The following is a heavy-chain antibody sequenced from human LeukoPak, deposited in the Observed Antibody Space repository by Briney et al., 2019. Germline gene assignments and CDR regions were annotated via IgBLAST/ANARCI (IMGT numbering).Heavy chain of an antibody. Sequence: GGSLRLPCVASGFTFSDYYMSWIRQAPGKGLEWISYISSSGGSTNYADSVKGHFTISRDNPKNSLYLLMNTLRAEDTAMYYCARDFIHRSGEANYWGQGTLVTVSS. CDR1: GFTFSDYY. J-gene: IGHJ4*02. D-gene: IGHD3-22*01. CDR2: ISSSGGST. CDR3: ARDFIHRSGEANY. V-gene: IGHV3-11*05.